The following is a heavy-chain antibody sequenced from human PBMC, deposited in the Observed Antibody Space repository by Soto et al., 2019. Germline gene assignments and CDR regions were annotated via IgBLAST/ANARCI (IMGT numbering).Heavy chain of an antibody. CDR3: ARHLYSGDSSGSFGY. J-gene: IGHJ4*02. CDR2: ISYSGNT. Sequence: QLQLQASGPGLVKPSETLSLNCTGSDYSICSSNYFWGWIRQPPGKGLEWIGSISYSGNTHYNPPFKIRVTISLDMYNHQFPRRVSSVTAEDTAFYYSARHLYSGDSSGSFGYCAPGALVIVSS. CDR1: DYSICSSNYF. D-gene: IGHD6-19*01. V-gene: IGHV4-39*01.